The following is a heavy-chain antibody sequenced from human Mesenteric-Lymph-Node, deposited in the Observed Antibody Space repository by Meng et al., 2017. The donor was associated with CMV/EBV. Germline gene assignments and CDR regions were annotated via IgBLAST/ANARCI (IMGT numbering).Heavy chain of an antibody. D-gene: IGHD3-16*01. J-gene: IGHJ5*02. CDR2: INPNTGEP. Sequence: FTAYGIHGVRQAPGQGLKWMGWINPNTGEPTYAQGFTGRVFFSLDTSVSTAYLHINNLEAEDTAVYYCGRGWGGLDFALERNWIDPWGQGTLVTVSS. V-gene: IGHV7-4-1*02. CDR1: FTAYG. CDR3: GRGWGGLDFALERNWIDP.